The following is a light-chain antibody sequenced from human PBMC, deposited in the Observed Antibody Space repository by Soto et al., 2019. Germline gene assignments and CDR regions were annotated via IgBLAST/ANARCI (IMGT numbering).Light chain of an antibody. Sequence: EIVLTQSPATLSLSPGERATLSCRASQSIRSNLAWYQHKPRQAPRLLIYDASNRATGIPGRFSGSGSGTDFTLTISNLEPEDLAVYYCQQRANWPWTFGQGAKVEI. J-gene: IGKJ1*01. CDR1: QSIRSN. V-gene: IGKV3-11*01. CDR3: QQRANWPWT. CDR2: DAS.